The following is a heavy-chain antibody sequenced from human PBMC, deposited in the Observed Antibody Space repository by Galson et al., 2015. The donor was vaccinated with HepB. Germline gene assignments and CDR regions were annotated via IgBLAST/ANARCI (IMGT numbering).Heavy chain of an antibody. CDR3: ARTRGYSYGPSDY. D-gene: IGHD5-18*01. CDR1: GFTFSSYW. J-gene: IGHJ4*02. CDR2: INSDGSST. V-gene: IGHV3-74*01. Sequence: SLRLSCAASGFTFSSYWMHWVRQAPGKGLVWVSRINSDGSSTSYADSVKGRFTISRDNAKNTLYLQMNSLRAEDTAVYYCARTRGYSYGPSDYWGQGTLVTVSS.